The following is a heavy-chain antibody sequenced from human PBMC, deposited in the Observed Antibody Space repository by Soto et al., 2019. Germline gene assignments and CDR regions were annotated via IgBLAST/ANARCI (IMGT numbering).Heavy chain of an antibody. CDR3: ARSTYYDILTGSYYYYAMDV. D-gene: IGHD3-9*01. J-gene: IGHJ6*02. CDR1: GFTVGGNY. Sequence: GGSLRLSFAASGFTVGGNYMSWVRQATGKWLEGVCVIYSEGTPYYADSVKGRFTISRENSNNTLYLHMNKLRAQDTAVYYCARSTYYDILTGSYYYYAMDVWRQGTTVTVSS. CDR2: IYSEGTP. V-gene: IGHV3-53*01.